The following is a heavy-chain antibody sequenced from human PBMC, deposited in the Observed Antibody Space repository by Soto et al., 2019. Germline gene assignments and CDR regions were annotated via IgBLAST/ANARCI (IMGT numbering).Heavy chain of an antibody. CDR1: GGTFSSYA. J-gene: IGHJ4*02. V-gene: IGHV1-69*01. D-gene: IGHD3-16*02. CDR3: ARESRDYVWGSYRTFDY. CDR2: IIPIFGTA. Sequence: QVQLVQSGAEVQKPGSSVKVSCKASGGTFSSYAISWVRQAAGQGLEWVGGIIPIFGTANYAQKFQGRVTITADESTSTAYMELSSLRSEDTAVYYCARESRDYVWGSYRTFDYWGQGTLVTVSS.